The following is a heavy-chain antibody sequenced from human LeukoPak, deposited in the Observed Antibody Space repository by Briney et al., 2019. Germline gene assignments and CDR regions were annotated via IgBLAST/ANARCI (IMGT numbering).Heavy chain of an antibody. D-gene: IGHD2-2*01. J-gene: IGHJ4*02. CDR3: TTRGQGSSCYRD. CDR1: RFTFSDAW. V-gene: IGHV3-15*01. Sequence: PGGSLRLSCAASRFTFSDAWMSWVRQAPGKGLEWVGRIKSKTDGGTTDSAAPVKGRFTISRDDSKNTLYLQMNSLKTEDTAVYYCTTRGQGSSCYRDWGQGTLVTVSS. CDR2: IKSKTDGGTT.